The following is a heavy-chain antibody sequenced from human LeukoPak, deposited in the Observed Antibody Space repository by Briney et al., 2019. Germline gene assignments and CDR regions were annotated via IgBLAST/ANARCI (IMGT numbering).Heavy chain of an antibody. V-gene: IGHV3-11*04. Sequence: PGGSLRLSCAASGFTFSDYYMSWIRQAPGKGLEWVSYISSSGSTIYYADSVKGRFTISRDNAKNSLYLQMNSLRAEDTAVYYCARDHPIIVATMEHWGQGTLVTVSS. D-gene: IGHD5-12*01. J-gene: IGHJ1*01. CDR2: ISSSGSTI. CDR3: ARDHPIIVATMEH. CDR1: GFTFSDYY.